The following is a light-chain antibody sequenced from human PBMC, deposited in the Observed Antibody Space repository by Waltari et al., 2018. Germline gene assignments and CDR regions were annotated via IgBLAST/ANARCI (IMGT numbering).Light chain of an antibody. J-gene: IGKJ2*01. Sequence: IQTTQSPSSLSASVGDRVTITCRASQSISSSLNWYQQIPGKAPKLLIYVASNLQSGVPSRFSGSGSGTDFSLTISSLQPEDFATYYCQQSYITTYTFGQGTKLEIK. CDR1: QSISSS. V-gene: IGKV1-39*01. CDR2: VAS. CDR3: QQSYITTYT.